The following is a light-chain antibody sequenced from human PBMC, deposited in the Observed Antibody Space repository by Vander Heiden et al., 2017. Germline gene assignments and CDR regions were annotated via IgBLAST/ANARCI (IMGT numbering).Light chain of an antibody. V-gene: IGKV3-20*01. CDR1: QSVSSSY. Sequence: EIVLTQSPGTLSLSPGERAILSCRASQSVSSSYLAWYQQKPGQAPRLLIYGASSRATGIPDRFSGSGSGTDFTLTISRLEPEDFAVYYCQQYGSSPRTLGQGTKVEIK. J-gene: IGKJ1*01. CDR2: GAS. CDR3: QQYGSSPRT.